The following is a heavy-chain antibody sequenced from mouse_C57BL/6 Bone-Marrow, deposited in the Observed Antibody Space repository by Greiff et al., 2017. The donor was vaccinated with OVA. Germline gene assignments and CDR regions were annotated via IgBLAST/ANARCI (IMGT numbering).Heavy chain of an antibody. J-gene: IGHJ4*01. CDR2: IDPEDGDT. D-gene: IGHD2-3*01. CDR1: GFNIKDDY. CDR3: TARLVRRCAMDD. Sequence: VQLQQSGAELVRPGASVKLSCTASGFNIKDDYMHWVKQRPEQGLEWIGWIDPEDGDTEYAPKFQGKATITADTSSNTAYLQLSSLTSEDTAVYYCTARLVRRCAMDDWGQGTSVTVSS. V-gene: IGHV14-1*01.